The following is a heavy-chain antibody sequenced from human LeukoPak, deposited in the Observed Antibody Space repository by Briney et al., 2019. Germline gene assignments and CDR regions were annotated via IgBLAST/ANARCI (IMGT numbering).Heavy chain of an antibody. D-gene: IGHD6-13*01. CDR2: ISASGGST. CDR1: GFTFSSSA. CDR3: ARHRFAPRSNYFDY. Sequence: GGSLRLSCAASGFTFSSSAMSWVRQVPGKGLEWVSGISASGGSTNYADSVRGRFTISRDNSKNALYLHMDSLRAEDMAVYYCARHRFAPRSNYFDYWGQGTLVTVSS. V-gene: IGHV3-23*01. J-gene: IGHJ4*02.